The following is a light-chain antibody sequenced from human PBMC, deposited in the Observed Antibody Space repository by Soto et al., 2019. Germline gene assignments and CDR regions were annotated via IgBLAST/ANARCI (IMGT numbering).Light chain of an antibody. CDR1: QSLSSSY. CDR2: DAS. Sequence: EIVLTQSPATLSLSPGERATLSCRASQSLSSSYLAWYQQKPGQAPRLLIYDASSRATGIPDRFSGSGSGTDFTLSMSRVEPEDYAVYYCQQYGSSPLTFGGGTKVEIK. CDR3: QQYGSSPLT. V-gene: IGKV3-20*01. J-gene: IGKJ4*01.